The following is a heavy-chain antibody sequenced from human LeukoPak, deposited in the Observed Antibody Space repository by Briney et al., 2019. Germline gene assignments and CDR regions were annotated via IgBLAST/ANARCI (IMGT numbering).Heavy chain of an antibody. J-gene: IGHJ4*02. V-gene: IGHV4-39*07. Sequence: SETLSLTCTVSGDSISSSSYYWGWIRQPPGKGLEWIGSIYYSGRTYYNPSLKSRVTISVDTSKNQFSLKLSSVTAADTAVYYCARVGYDTSGYYYFFDYWGQGTLVTVSS. CDR3: ARVGYDTSGYYYFFDY. CDR2: IYYSGRT. CDR1: GDSISSSSYY. D-gene: IGHD3-22*01.